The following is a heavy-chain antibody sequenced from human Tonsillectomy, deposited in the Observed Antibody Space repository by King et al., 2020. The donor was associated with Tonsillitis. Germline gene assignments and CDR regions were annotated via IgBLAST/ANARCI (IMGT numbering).Heavy chain of an antibody. CDR2: ISDDGSNK. CDR1: GFTFSSYA. J-gene: IGHJ3*02. D-gene: IGHD6-25*01. Sequence: VQLVESGGGVVQPGRSLRLSCAASGFTFSSYAMHWVRQAPGKGLEWVAVISDDGSNKYNADSVKGRFTISRDNSKNTLYLQMNSLRAEDTAVYYCASSDIAADDAIDIWGQGTMVTVSS. V-gene: IGHV3-30-3*01. CDR3: ASSDIAADDAIDI.